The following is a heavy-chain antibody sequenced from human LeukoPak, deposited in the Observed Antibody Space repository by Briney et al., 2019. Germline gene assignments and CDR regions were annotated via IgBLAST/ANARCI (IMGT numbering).Heavy chain of an antibody. J-gene: IGHJ4*02. D-gene: IGHD3-22*01. V-gene: IGHV3-15*01. CDR2: IKSKTGGGTT. CDR3: TTSSYYYDSSGYLGFDY. CDR1: GFTFSNAW. Sequence: GGSLRLSCAASGFTFSNAWMSWVRQAPGKGLEWVGRIKSKTGGGTTDYAAPVKGRFTISRDDSKNTLYLQMNSLKTEDTAVYYCTTSSYYYDSSGYLGFDYWGQGTLVTASS.